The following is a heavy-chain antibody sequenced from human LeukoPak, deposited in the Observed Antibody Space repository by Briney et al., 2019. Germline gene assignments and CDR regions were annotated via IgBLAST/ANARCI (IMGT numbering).Heavy chain of an antibody. V-gene: IGHV3-23*01. CDR1: GFSFSSYA. J-gene: IGHJ3*02. CDR3: ARAWTDYYDSSAYYYNAFDI. D-gene: IGHD3-22*01. Sequence: GGSLRLSRVASGFSFSSYAMSWVRQAPGKGLEWVSGISGSGGSTFLADSVKGRFTISRDNPKNTLYLQMNNLRAEDTAVYYCARAWTDYYDSSAYYYNAFDIWGQGTMVTVSS. CDR2: ISGSGGST.